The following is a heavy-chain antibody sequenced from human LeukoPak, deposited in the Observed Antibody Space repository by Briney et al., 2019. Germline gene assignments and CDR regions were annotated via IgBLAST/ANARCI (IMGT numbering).Heavy chain of an antibody. CDR1: GYTFTGYY. Sequence: GASVKVSCKASGYTFTGYYMHWVRQASGQGLEWMGWINPNSGGTNYAQKFQGRVTMTRDTSISTAYMELSRLRSDDTAVYYCARVRYNWNDVGYMDVWGKGTTVTVSS. CDR3: ARVRYNWNDVGYMDV. CDR2: INPNSGGT. J-gene: IGHJ6*03. D-gene: IGHD1-1*01. V-gene: IGHV1-2*02.